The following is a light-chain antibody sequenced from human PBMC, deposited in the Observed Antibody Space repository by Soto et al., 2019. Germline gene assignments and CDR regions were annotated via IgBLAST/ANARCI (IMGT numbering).Light chain of an antibody. J-gene: IGKJ5*01. V-gene: IGKV3-11*01. Sequence: VLTQSPATLSLSPGERATLSCRASQSISVYLAWYQQKPGQAPRLLIYDASNRATGTPARFSGSGSGTDFTLTISSLEPEDFAVYYCQQRKNWPPITFGQGTRLEIK. CDR3: QQRKNWPPIT. CDR2: DAS. CDR1: QSISVY.